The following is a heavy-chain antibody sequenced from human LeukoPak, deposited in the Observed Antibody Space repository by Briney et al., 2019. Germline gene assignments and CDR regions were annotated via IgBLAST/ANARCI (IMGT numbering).Heavy chain of an antibody. CDR2: ISSSSSYI. V-gene: IGHV3-21*01. CDR3: ARVYGIDILTGYWNSGAFDI. D-gene: IGHD3-9*01. CDR1: GFTFSSYS. Sequence: GGSLRLSCAASGFTFSSYSMNWVRQAPGKGLEWVSSISSSSSYIYYADSVRGRFTISRDNAKHSLYLQMNSLRAEDTAVYYCARVYGIDILTGYWNSGAFDIWGQGTMVTVSS. J-gene: IGHJ3*02.